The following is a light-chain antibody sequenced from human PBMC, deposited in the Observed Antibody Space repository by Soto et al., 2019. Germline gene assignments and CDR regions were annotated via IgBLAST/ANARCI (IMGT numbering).Light chain of an antibody. CDR2: DVS. J-gene: IGLJ1*01. CDR1: SSDVGGYNY. V-gene: IGLV2-14*01. Sequence: QSALTQHASVSGSPGQSITISCTGTSSDVGGYNYVSWYQQHPGQVPKLMIYDVSNRPSGISNRFSASKSGNTASLTISGLQAEDEADYYCSAYTGRNTRVFGTGTKLTVL. CDR3: SAYTGRNTRV.